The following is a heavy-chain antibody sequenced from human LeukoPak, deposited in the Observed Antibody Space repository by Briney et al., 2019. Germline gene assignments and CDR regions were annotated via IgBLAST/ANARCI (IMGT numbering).Heavy chain of an antibody. CDR1: GVTFSSYA. CDR2: ISGGSGST. CDR3: AKHRFESGGYHSTD. J-gene: IGHJ4*02. D-gene: IGHD3-22*01. V-gene: IGHV3-23*01. Sequence: PGGSLRLSCAASGVTFSSYAMIWVRQAPGKGLAWVSTISGGSGSTYCADSVKGRFTISRDNSKNTLYLQMNSLRDEDTAVYYCAKHRFESGGYHSTDWGQGTLVTVSS.